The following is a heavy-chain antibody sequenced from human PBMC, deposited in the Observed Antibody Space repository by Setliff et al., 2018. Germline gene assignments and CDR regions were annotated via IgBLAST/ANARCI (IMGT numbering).Heavy chain of an antibody. Sequence: PGESLTISCVASGFSFSSYAMHWVRQAPGKGPEWVALISYDGRTDYYADSVKGRSDISRDNSKSTLYLRMSGLRPEDTAMYYCARGADYGDYVGPGYWGQGTMVTVSS. CDR2: ISYDGRTD. D-gene: IGHD4-17*01. CDR1: GFSFSSYA. CDR3: ARGADYGDYVGPGY. V-gene: IGHV3-30*15. J-gene: IGHJ4*02.